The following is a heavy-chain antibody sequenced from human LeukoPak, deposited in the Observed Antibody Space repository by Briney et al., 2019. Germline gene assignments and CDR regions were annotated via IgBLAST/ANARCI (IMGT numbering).Heavy chain of an antibody. CDR3: ARDRRLGRGHITPINY. D-gene: IGHD3-10*01. V-gene: IGHV3-33*01. CDR2: IWYDGSNK. Sequence: PGGSLRLSCAASGFTFSSYGMHWVRQAPGKGLEWVAVIWYDGSNKYYADSVKGRFTISRDNSKNTLYLQMNSLRAEDTAVYYCARDRRLGRGHITPINYWGQGTLVTVSS. J-gene: IGHJ4*02. CDR1: GFTFSSYG.